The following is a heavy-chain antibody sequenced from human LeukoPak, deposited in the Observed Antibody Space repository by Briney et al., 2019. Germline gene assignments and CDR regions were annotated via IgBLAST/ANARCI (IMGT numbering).Heavy chain of an antibody. CDR2: IYYSGST. V-gene: IGHV4-59*01. CDR1: GGSISSYY. CDR3: ARDYQDSSGYHNGNWFDP. Sequence: SETLSLTCTVSGGSISSYYWSWIRQPPGKGLEWIGYIYYSGSTNYNPSLKSRVTISVDTSKNQFSLKLSSVTAADTAVYYCARDYQDSSGYHNGNWFDPWGQGTLVTVSS. J-gene: IGHJ5*02. D-gene: IGHD3-22*01.